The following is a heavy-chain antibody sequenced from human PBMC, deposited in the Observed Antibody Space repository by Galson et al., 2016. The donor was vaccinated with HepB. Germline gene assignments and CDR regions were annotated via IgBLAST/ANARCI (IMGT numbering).Heavy chain of an antibody. V-gene: IGHV5-51*01. D-gene: IGHD2-15*01. CDR3: ARQDNVVALDY. CDR2: ISPDDSDT. J-gene: IGHJ4*02. Sequence: QSGAEVKKPGESLKISCKASGYRFTKYWIGWVRQMPGKGLEWMGIISPDDSDTRYSPSFKGQVTIAVDKSISTTYLQWRSLKASDSAIYYCARQDNVVALDYWGQGTLVTVSS. CDR1: GYRFTKYW.